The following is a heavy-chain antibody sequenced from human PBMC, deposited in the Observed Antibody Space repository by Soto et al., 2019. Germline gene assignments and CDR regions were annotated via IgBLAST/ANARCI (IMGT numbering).Heavy chain of an antibody. Sequence: ASVKVSCKASGYTFTSYGISWVRQAPGQGLEWMGWISAYNGNTNYAQKLQGRVTMTTDTSTSTAYMELRSLGSDDTAVYYCARDQDPLVFYDYIWGSYRPWYFDYWGQGTLVTVSS. CDR1: GYTFTSYG. J-gene: IGHJ4*02. CDR2: ISAYNGNT. D-gene: IGHD3-16*02. V-gene: IGHV1-18*01. CDR3: ARDQDPLVFYDYIWGSYRPWYFDY.